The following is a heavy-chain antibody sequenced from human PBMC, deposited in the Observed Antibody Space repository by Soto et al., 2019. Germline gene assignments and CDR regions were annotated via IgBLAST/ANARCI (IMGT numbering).Heavy chain of an antibody. CDR3: ARAGLVLVPTTVDSDYYDYAMDV. Sequence: QVQLVQSGAEVKKPGSSVKVSCKASGDTFSTYSITWMRQVPGQGLEWMGGIIPRSAKSNYAQKFQGRVXITADESTTPAXTXPXXLRSEDTPVYYGARAGLVLVPTTVDSDYYDYAMDVWGQGTTVTVPS. V-gene: IGHV1-69*12. CDR1: GDTFSTYS. D-gene: IGHD1-1*01. CDR2: IIPRSAKS. J-gene: IGHJ6*02.